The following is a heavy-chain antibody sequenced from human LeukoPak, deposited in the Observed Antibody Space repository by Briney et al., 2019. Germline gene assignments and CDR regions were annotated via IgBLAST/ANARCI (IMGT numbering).Heavy chain of an antibody. J-gene: IGHJ4*02. CDR3: ARGGQARGVIYSRY. CDR1: GYTFTSYA. V-gene: IGHV1-3*01. D-gene: IGHD3-10*01. CDR2: INAGNGNT. Sequence: ASVKVSCKASGYTFTSYAMHWVRQAPGQRLEWMGWINAGNGNTKYSQKFQGRVTITRDTSASTAYMELSSLRSEDTAVYYCARGGQARGVIYSRYWGQGTLVTVSS.